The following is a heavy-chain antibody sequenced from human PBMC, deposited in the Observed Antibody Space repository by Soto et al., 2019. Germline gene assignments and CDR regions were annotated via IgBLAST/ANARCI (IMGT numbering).Heavy chain of an antibody. CDR3: AREVSLGVAEAGYFDS. Sequence: QVHLAESGVGVVQPGRSLRLSCAASGFTFSNYPMNWVRQAPGKGLEWVAVISYDGNTKHYADSVKGRCTISRDNPRNTLYLQMNSLRVEDTAVYYCAREVSLGVAEAGYFDSWGQGAQVTVSS. CDR1: GFTFSNYP. V-gene: IGHV3-30*04. J-gene: IGHJ4*02. D-gene: IGHD6-19*01. CDR2: ISYDGNTK.